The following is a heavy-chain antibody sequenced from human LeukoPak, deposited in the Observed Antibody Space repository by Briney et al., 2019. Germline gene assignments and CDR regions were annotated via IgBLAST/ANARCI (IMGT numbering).Heavy chain of an antibody. CDR2: ISHDGSNK. Sequence: GGPLRLSCAACGFTFSSYGMHWVRQAPGKGVEGVAVISHDGSNKYYADSVKGRFTISRDNSKNTLYLQMNSLRAEDTAVYYCARDHLEVDSGSRCGYCMDVWGKGTPVTVSS. D-gene: IGHD6-13*01. CDR3: ARDHLEVDSGSRCGYCMDV. J-gene: IGHJ6*04. CDR1: GFTFSSYG. V-gene: IGHV3-30*03.